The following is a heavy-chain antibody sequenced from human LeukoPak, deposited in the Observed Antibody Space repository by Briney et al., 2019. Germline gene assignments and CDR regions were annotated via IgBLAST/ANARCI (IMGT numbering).Heavy chain of an antibody. J-gene: IGHJ4*02. Sequence: PSETLSLTCTVSGGSISSSSFYWGWIRQPPGKGLEWIGTIYYSGSTYYNPSLKSRVTISVDTSKNQFSLKLSSVTAADTAVYYCARVPTVTFFDYWGQGTLVTVSS. V-gene: IGHV4-39*01. D-gene: IGHD4-17*01. CDR1: GGSISSSSFY. CDR3: ARVPTVTFFDY. CDR2: IYYSGST.